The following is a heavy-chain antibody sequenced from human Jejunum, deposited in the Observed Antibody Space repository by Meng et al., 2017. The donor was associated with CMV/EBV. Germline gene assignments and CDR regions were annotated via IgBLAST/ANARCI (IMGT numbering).Heavy chain of an antibody. Sequence: QVQLEQSGGGVVQPGTSLRLSCAASGFSFRSHAMHWVRQAPGEGLEWVALISYDGNTKDYRDSVKGRFTISRDNSKNTLSLQMNSLRVEDTAVYLCVGEVGARSFDFWGQGTMVTVSS. CDR1: GFSFRSHA. V-gene: IGHV3-30*04. CDR2: ISYDGNTK. CDR3: VGEVGARSFDF. D-gene: IGHD1-26*01. J-gene: IGHJ3*01.